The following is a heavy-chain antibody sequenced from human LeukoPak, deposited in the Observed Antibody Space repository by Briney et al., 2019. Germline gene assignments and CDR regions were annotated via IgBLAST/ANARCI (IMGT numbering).Heavy chain of an antibody. CDR1: GGSISSYY. J-gene: IGHJ5*02. Sequence: SETLSLTCTVPGGSISSYYWSWIRQPPGKGLEWIGYIYYSGSTNYNPSLKSRVTISVDTSKNQFSLKLSSVTAADTAVYYCARGAAVTSWFDPWGQGTLVTVSS. CDR3: ARGAAVTSWFDP. V-gene: IGHV4-59*01. CDR2: IYYSGST. D-gene: IGHD4-17*01.